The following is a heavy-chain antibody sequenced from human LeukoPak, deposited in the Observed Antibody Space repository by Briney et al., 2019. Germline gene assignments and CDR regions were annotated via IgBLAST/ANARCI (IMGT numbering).Heavy chain of an antibody. CDR1: GFTFSSYA. CDR3: AKGDNNWNYRSGTYYYYMDV. V-gene: IGHV3-23*01. D-gene: IGHD1-7*01. CDR2: ISGSGRTT. J-gene: IGHJ6*03. Sequence: PGGSLRLSCAASGFTFSSYAMTWVRQAPGKGLEWVSTISGSGRTTYYADSVKGRFTISRDISKNTLYLQMNSLRAEDTAVYYCAKGDNNWNYRSGTYYYYMDVWGKGTTVTVSS.